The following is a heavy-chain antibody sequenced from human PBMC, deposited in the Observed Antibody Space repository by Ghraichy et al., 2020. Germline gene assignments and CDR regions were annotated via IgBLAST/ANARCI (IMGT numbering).Heavy chain of an antibody. D-gene: IGHD2-2*01. CDR3: ARDLAGQLGWFDP. Sequence: ASVKVSCKASGYTFTGYYMHWVRQAPGQGLEWMGWINPNSGGTNYAQKFQGRVTMTRDTSISTAYMELSRLRSDDTAVYYCARDLAGQLGWFDPWGQGTLVTVSS. CDR1: GYTFTGYY. V-gene: IGHV1-2*02. CDR2: INPNSGGT. J-gene: IGHJ5*02.